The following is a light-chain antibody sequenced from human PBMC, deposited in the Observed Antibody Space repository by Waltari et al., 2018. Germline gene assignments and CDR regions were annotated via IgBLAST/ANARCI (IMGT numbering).Light chain of an antibody. CDR1: SSDIGAYNF. Sequence: QSALTQPASVSGSPGQSITISCTGTSSDIGAYNFVSWYQKHPGKAPKVMIYDVNNRPSGVSSRFSGSKSGNTASLTISGLQAEDEADHYCSSYTTGSTRYVFGSGTKVTVL. CDR3: SSYTTGSTRYV. V-gene: IGLV2-14*03. J-gene: IGLJ1*01. CDR2: DVN.